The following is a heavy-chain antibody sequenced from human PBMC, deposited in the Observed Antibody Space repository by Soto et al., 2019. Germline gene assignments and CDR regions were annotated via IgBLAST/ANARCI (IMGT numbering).Heavy chain of an antibody. CDR2: INPNSGGT. CDR1: GYTFTDYY. V-gene: IGHV1-2*06. CDR3: AGALGYCSGNSCYIRGGGYYYGLDV. J-gene: IGHJ6*02. D-gene: IGHD2-2*02. Sequence: QGQLVQSGAEVKMPGASVKVSCKTSGYTFTDYYIHWVRQAPGQGLEWMGRINPNSGGTDYPQKFQGRVTMTRDTSISTAYMELNRLTSDDTAVYYCAGALGYCSGNSCYIRGGGYYYGLDVWGQGTAVTVSS.